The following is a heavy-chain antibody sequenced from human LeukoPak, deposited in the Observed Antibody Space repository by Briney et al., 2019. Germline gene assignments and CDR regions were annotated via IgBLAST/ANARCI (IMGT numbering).Heavy chain of an antibody. CDR3: AREGAALRYYYDSSGYYYYYYYMDV. Sequence: ASVKVSCKASGGTFSSYAISWVRQAPGQGLEWMGGIIPIFGTANYAQKFQGRVTITAGESTSTAYMELSSLRSEDTAVYYCAREGAALRYYYDSSGYYYYYYYMDVWGKGTTVTVSS. CDR1: GGTFSSYA. V-gene: IGHV1-69*13. J-gene: IGHJ6*03. D-gene: IGHD3-22*01. CDR2: IIPIFGTA.